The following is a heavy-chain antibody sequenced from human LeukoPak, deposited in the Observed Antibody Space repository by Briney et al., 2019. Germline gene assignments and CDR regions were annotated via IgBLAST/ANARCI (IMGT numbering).Heavy chain of an antibody. CDR3: ARDRDY. CDR2: VDPEDGET. V-gene: IGHV1-69-2*01. CDR1: GYTFTDYY. Sequence: ASVKVSCKASGYTFTDYYMHWVQQAPGKGLEWMGRVDPEDGETIYAEKFQGRVTITADTSTDTAYMELSSLRSDDTAVYYCARDRDYWGQGTLVTVSS. J-gene: IGHJ4*02.